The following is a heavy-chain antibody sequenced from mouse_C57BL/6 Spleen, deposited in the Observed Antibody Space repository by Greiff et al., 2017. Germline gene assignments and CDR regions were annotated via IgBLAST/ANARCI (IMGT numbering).Heavy chain of an antibody. D-gene: IGHD2-4*01. CDR1: GFSLTSYA. J-gene: IGHJ1*03. CDR2: IWTGGGT. CDR3: ARNRVYYDYGGYFDV. V-gene: IGHV2-9-1*01. Sequence: VQRVESGPGLVAPSQSLSITCTVSGFSLTSYAISWVRQPPGKGLEWLGVIWTGGGTNYNSALKSRLSISKDNSKSQVFLKMNSLQTDDTARYYCARNRVYYDYGGYFDVWGTGTTVTVSS.